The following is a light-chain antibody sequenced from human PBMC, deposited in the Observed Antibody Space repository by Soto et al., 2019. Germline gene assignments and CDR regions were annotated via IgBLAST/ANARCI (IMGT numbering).Light chain of an antibody. J-gene: IGKJ1*01. CDR3: QQYGSSQWT. Sequence: ESVLSQSPGTLSLSPGERATLSCRASQSVSSNYLAWFQQKPGQAPRLLIYAASSRATGIPDRFSGSGSGTDFSLTISRLEPEDFAVYYCQQYGSSQWTFGQGTKVEI. CDR1: QSVSSNY. V-gene: IGKV3-20*01. CDR2: AAS.